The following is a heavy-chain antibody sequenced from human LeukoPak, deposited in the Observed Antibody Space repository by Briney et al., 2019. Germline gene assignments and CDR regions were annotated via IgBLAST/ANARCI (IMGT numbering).Heavy chain of an antibody. CDR1: GGSISSYY. D-gene: IGHD6-13*01. Sequence: SETLSLTCTVSGGSISSYYWSWIRQPPGKGLEWIGYIYYSGSTNYNPSLKSQVTISVDTSKNQFSLKLSSVTAADTAVYYCARLNSSSWYGNWFDPWGQGTLVTVSS. CDR2: IYYSGST. CDR3: ARLNSSSWYGNWFDP. V-gene: IGHV4-59*08. J-gene: IGHJ5*02.